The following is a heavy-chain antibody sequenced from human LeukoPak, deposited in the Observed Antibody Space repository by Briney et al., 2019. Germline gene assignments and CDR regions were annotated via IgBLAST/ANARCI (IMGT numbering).Heavy chain of an antibody. CDR1: GGSISSTGYY. CDR3: ARDCEFCDLLFYMNV. J-gene: IGHJ6*03. Sequence: SETLSLTCTVSGGSISSTGYYWTWIRQPAGNGLEWIGHIDNSGSTNCNPSLKSRVTISVDTSKNQFSLNLTSVTAADTAVYYCARDCEFCDLLFYMNVWGKGTTVTVSS. V-gene: IGHV4-61*09. CDR2: IDNSGST. D-gene: IGHD3-16*01.